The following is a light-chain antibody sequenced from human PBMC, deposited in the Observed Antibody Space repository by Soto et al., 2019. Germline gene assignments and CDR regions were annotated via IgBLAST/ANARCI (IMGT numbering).Light chain of an antibody. J-gene: IGKJ1*01. CDR2: AAS. Sequence: DIQMTQSPSSLSASVGDRVPITCRASQSISSYLNWYQQKPGKAPKLLIYAASSLQSGVPSRFSASGSGTDFTPTISSLQPEDFPAYYCQQSYSTPQTFGQGTKVEIK. CDR3: QQSYSTPQT. V-gene: IGKV1-39*01. CDR1: QSISSY.